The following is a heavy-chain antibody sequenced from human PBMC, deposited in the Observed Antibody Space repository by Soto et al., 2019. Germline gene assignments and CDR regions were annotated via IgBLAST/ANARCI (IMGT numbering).Heavy chain of an antibody. CDR1: GYTFTTYA. V-gene: IGHV1-3*01. CDR2: INAGNGNT. CDR3: ARVTSTGWILMYV. Sequence: QGQLVQSGAEVKKPGASVKDSCKASGYTFTTYAMHWVRQAPGQRLEWMGWINAGNGNTKYSQKFQGRVTITRDTSASTAYTELSSLRSEDTAVYDCARVTSTGWILMYVWGQGTPVTVSS. D-gene: IGHD6-19*01. J-gene: IGHJ6*02.